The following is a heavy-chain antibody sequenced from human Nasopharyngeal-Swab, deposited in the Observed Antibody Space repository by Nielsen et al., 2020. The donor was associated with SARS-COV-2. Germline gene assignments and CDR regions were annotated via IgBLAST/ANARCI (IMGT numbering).Heavy chain of an antibody. CDR2: IYYSGST. V-gene: IGHV4-59*01. CDR1: GGSISSYY. D-gene: IGHD5-24*01. Sequence: SETLSLTCTVSGGSISSYYWSWIRQPPGKGLEWIGYIYYSGSTNYSPSLKSRVTISVDTSKNQFSLKLSSVTAADTAVYYCARERRWLQGNWFDPWGQGTLVTVSS. CDR3: ARERRWLQGNWFDP. J-gene: IGHJ5*02.